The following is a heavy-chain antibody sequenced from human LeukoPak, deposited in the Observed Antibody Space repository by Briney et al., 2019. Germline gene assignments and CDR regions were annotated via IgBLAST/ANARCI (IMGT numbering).Heavy chain of an antibody. CDR3: ARGNYDSSAWDY. CDR1: GFTLSDYY. V-gene: IGHV3-11*04. Sequence: GGSLRLSCAASGFTLSDYYMSWIRQAPGKGLEWISYSSGIDTTIYYADSVKGRFTISRDNAKNSLYLEMNSLGAEDTAVYYCARGNYDSSAWDYWGQGTLVTVSS. CDR2: SSGIDTTI. D-gene: IGHD3-22*01. J-gene: IGHJ4*02.